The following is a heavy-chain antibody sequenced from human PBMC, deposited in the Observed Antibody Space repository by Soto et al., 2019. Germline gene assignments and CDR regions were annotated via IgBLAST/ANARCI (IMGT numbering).Heavy chain of an antibody. CDR3: STQYWSGCSCRTYPAEYLPP. CDR1: GFTFSSYA. CDR2: ISGSGGST. J-gene: IGHJ1*01. Sequence: EVQLLESGGGLVQPGGSLRLSCAASGFTFSSYAMSWVRQAPGKGLEWVSAISGSGGSTYYADSVKGRFTISRDNSKNTLYLQMNSLRAEETALYYCSTQYWSGCSCRTYPAEYLPPWGPGHLVTVSS. D-gene: IGHD2-15*01. V-gene: IGHV3-23*01.